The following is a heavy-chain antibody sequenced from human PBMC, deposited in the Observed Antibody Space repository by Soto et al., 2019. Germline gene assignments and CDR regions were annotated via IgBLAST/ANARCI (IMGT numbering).Heavy chain of an antibody. V-gene: IGHV3-74*01. Sequence: LRLSCEASGFNFRDFWMHWVRQPPGKGPEWVSNIPSDGRDVSYADSVRGRFTISRDDARNTLYLQMSDLRVEDTAIYYCTRDDSGLGIDYWGQGTQVTVSS. J-gene: IGHJ4*02. CDR3: TRDDSGLGIDY. CDR2: IPSDGRDV. CDR1: GFNFRDFW. D-gene: IGHD1-26*01.